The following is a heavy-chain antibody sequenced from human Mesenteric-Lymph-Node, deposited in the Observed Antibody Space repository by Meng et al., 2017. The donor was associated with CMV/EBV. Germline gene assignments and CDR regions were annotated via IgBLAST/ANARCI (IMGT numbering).Heavy chain of an antibody. J-gene: IGHJ6*02. CDR3: ARESYDFSNGMDV. CDR1: GGSISSYY. Sequence: GSLRLSCTVSGGSISSYYWSWIRQPPGKGLEWIGYIYYSGSTYYNPSLKSRVTISVDTSKNQFSLKLSSVTAADTAVYYCARESYDFSNGMDVWGQGTTVTVSS. V-gene: IGHV4-59*12. D-gene: IGHD3-3*01. CDR2: IYYSGST.